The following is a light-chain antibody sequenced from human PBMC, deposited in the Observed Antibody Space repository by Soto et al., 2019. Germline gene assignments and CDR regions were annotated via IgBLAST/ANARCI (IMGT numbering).Light chain of an antibody. CDR1: QSVSRSY. CDR2: GAS. J-gene: IGKJ1*01. CDR3: QQYGSSSWT. Sequence: DIVLAPSPGTLSLSPGERATLSCRASQSVSRSYLAWYQQKPGQAPRLLIYGASSRATGIPDRFSGSGSETDFTLTISRLEPEDFVVYYCQQYGSSSWTFGQGTKLEIK. V-gene: IGKV3-20*01.